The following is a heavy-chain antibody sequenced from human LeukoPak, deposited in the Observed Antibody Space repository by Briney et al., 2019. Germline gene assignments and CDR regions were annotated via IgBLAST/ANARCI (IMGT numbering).Heavy chain of an antibody. V-gene: IGHV1-24*01. D-gene: IGHD6-13*01. CDR1: GYTLTELS. J-gene: IGHJ1*01. CDR3: ATAGGYSSSWSKSCFQH. CDR2: FDPEDGET. Sequence: ASVKVSCTVSGYTLTELSMHWVRQAPGKGLEWMGGFDPEDGETIYAQKFQGRVTMTEDTSTDTAYMELSSLRSEDTAVYYCATAGGYSSSWSKSCFQHWGQGTLVTVSS.